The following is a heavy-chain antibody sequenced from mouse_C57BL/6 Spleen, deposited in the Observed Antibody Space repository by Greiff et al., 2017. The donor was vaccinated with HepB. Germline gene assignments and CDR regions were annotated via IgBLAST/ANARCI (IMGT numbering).Heavy chain of an antibody. CDR2: IYPGDGDT. CDR3: AKAYFHFDY. CDR1: GYAFSSSW. D-gene: IGHD2-10*01. Sequence: VKLQQSGPELVKPGASVKISCKASGYAFSSSWMNWVKQRPGKGLEWIGRIYPGDGDTNYNGKFKGKATLTADKSSSTAYMQLSSLTSEDSAVYFCAKAYFHFDYWGQGTTLTVSS. J-gene: IGHJ2*01. V-gene: IGHV1-82*01.